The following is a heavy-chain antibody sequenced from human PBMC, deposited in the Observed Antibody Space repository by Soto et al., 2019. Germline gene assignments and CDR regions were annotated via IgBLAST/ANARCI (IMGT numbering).Heavy chain of an antibody. CDR3: ARVAAADPLIDY. D-gene: IGHD6-13*01. J-gene: IGHJ4*02. Sequence: SETLSLTCAVSGGSISSSNWWSWVRQPPGKGLEWIGYIYYSGSTYYNPSLKSRVTISVDTSKNQFSLKLSSVTAADTAVYYCARVAAADPLIDYWGQGTLVTVSS. V-gene: IGHV4-4*02. CDR2: IYYSGST. CDR1: GGSISSSNW.